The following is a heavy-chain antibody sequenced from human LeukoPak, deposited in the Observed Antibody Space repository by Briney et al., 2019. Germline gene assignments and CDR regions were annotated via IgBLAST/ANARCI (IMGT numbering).Heavy chain of an antibody. CDR2: ISAYNGNT. D-gene: IGHD2-2*01. Sequence: ASVTVSFKASGYTFTNYGISWVRQAPGQGLEWMGWISAYNGNTNYAQKLQGRVTITTDTSTSTAYMELRSLRSDDTAVYYCAIDATRDIVVVPAGVIWFDPWGQGTLVTVSS. CDR1: GYTFTNYG. V-gene: IGHV1-18*01. CDR3: AIDATRDIVVVPAGVIWFDP. J-gene: IGHJ5*02.